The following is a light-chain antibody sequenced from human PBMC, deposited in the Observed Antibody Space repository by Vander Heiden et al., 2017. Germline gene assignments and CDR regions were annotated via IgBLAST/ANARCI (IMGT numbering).Light chain of an antibody. J-gene: IGKJ1*01. V-gene: IGKV4-1*01. Sequence: DIVMTQSPASLAVSLGERTTINRNHSPRVLYHPNNKNYLAWYQQKPGQPPKQLLYWASTRESGVPDRFSGSGSGTDFSLTISSLQAEDVAVNYCHQYYSTPAWTFGQGTKVEVK. CDR3: HQYYSTPAWT. CDR1: PRVLYHPNNKNY. CDR2: WAS.